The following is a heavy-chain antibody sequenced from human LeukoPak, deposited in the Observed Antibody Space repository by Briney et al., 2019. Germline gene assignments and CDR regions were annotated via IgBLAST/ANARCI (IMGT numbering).Heavy chain of an antibody. CDR1: GFTFSSYW. CDR3: ARIRYYYGSGSYYTINDY. V-gene: IGHV3-7*01. D-gene: IGHD3-10*01. CDR2: IKQDGSEK. J-gene: IGHJ4*02. Sequence: GGSLRLSCAASGFTFSSYWMSWVRQAPGKGLEWVANIKQDGSEKYYVDSVKGRFTISRDNAKNSLYLQMNSLRAEDTAVYHCARIRYYYGSGSYYTINDYWGQGTLVTVSS.